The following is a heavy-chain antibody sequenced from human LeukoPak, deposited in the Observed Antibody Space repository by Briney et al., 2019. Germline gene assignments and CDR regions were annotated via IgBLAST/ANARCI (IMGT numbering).Heavy chain of an antibody. CDR1: GYTFTSYG. V-gene: IGHV1-18*01. D-gene: IGHD3-10*01. J-gene: IGHJ4*02. Sequence: ASVKVSCKASGYTFTSYGISWVRQAPGQGLEWMGWISAYNGNTNYAQKLQGRVTMTTDTSTRTSYMELRSLRSDDTAVYYCAVYYYGSGSYFQPDYWGQGTLVTVSS. CDR3: AVYYYGSGSYFQPDY. CDR2: ISAYNGNT.